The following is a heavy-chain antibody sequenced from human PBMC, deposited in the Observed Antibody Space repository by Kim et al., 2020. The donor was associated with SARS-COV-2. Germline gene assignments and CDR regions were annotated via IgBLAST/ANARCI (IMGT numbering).Heavy chain of an antibody. Sequence: GGSLRLSCAASGFTFSSYGMHWVRQAPGKGLEWVAVISYDGSNKYYADSVKGRFTISRDNSKNTLYLQMNSLRAEDTAVYYCAKDRPPYSSPEDYFDYWGQGTLGTVSS. CDR2: ISYDGSNK. CDR3: AKDRPPYSSPEDYFDY. CDR1: GFTFSSYG. J-gene: IGHJ4*02. V-gene: IGHV3-30*18. D-gene: IGHD6-13*01.